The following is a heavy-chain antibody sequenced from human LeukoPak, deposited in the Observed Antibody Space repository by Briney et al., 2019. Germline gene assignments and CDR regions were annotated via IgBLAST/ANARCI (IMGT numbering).Heavy chain of an antibody. CDR3: ARDSIAAAGTNAFDI. Sequence: GGSLRLSSAASGFTFSSYAMHWVRQAPGKGLEWVAVISYDGSNKYYADSVKGRFTISRDNSKNTLYLQMNSLRAEDTAVYYCARDSIAAAGTNAFDIWGQGTMVTVSS. V-gene: IGHV3-30*04. CDR1: GFTFSSYA. D-gene: IGHD6-13*01. CDR2: ISYDGSNK. J-gene: IGHJ3*02.